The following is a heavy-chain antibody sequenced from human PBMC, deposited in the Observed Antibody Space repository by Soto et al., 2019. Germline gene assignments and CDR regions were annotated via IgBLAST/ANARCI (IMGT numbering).Heavy chain of an antibody. CDR3: ARGGGRVLLWFGESDAFDI. CDR1: GGSISSGGYY. Sequence: PSETLSLTCTVSGGSISSGGYYWSWIRQHPGKGLEWIGYIYYSGSTYYNPSLKSRVTISVDTSKNQFSLKLSSVTAADTAVYYCARGGGRVLLWFGESDAFDIWGQGTMVTVS. J-gene: IGHJ3*02. D-gene: IGHD3-10*01. V-gene: IGHV4-31*03. CDR2: IYYSGST.